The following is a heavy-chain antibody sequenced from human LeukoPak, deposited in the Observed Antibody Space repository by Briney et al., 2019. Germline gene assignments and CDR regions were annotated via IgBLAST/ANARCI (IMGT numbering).Heavy chain of an antibody. CDR2: ISYDGSNK. CDR1: GFTFSSYA. J-gene: IGHJ5*02. Sequence: PGRSLRLSCAASGFTFSSYAMHWVRQAPGKGLEWVAVISYDGSNKYYADSVKGRFTTSRDNSKNTLYLQMNSLRAEDTAVYYCARDRKPPFWSGYFGWFDPWGQGTLVTVSS. D-gene: IGHD3-3*01. V-gene: IGHV3-30-3*01. CDR3: ARDRKPPFWSGYFGWFDP.